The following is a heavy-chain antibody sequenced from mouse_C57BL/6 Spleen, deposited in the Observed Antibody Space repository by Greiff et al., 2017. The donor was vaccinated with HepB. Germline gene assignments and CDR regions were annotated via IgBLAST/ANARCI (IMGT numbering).Heavy chain of an antibody. CDR1: GYSITSGYY. J-gene: IGHJ2*01. Sequence: EVQLQQSGPGLVKPSQSLSLTCSVTGYSITSGYYWNWIRQFPGNKLEWMGYISYDGSNNYNPSLKNRISITRDTSKNQFFLKLNSVTTEDTATYYCASRNYYGFLYFDYWGQGTTLTVSS. V-gene: IGHV3-6*01. CDR2: ISYDGSN. D-gene: IGHD1-1*01. CDR3: ASRNYYGFLYFDY.